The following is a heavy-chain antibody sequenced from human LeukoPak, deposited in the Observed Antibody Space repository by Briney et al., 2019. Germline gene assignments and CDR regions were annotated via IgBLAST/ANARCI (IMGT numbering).Heavy chain of an antibody. CDR3: ARQRVGATEYYFDY. J-gene: IGHJ4*02. CDR1: GYSFTSYW. Sequence: GESLKISCKGSGYSFTSYWIGWVRQLPGRGLEWMGIIYPGDSDTRYSPSFQGQVTISADKSISTAYLQWSSLKASGTAMYYCARQRVGATEYYFDYWGQGTLVPVSS. V-gene: IGHV5-51*01. D-gene: IGHD1-26*01. CDR2: IYPGDSDT.